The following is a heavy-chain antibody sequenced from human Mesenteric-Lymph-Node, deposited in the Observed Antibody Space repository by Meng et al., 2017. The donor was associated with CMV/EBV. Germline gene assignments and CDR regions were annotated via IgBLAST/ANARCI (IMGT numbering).Heavy chain of an antibody. V-gene: IGHV3-49*04. CDR2: IRSKAYGGTT. J-gene: IGHJ4*02. CDR3: TRGKYYYDSSGYYSPIFDY. D-gene: IGHD3-22*01. CDR1: GFTFGDYA. Sequence: GGSLRLSCTASGFTFGDYAMSWVRQAPGKGLEWVGFIRSKAYGGTTEYAASVKGRFTISRDDSKSIAYLQMNSLKTEDTAVYYCTRGKYYYDSSGYYSPIFDYWGQGTLVTVSS.